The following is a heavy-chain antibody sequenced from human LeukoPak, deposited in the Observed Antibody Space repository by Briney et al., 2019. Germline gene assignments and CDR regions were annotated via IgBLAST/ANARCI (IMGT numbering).Heavy chain of an antibody. Sequence: GASLKVSCKASVYTFTGYYMHWVRQAPGQGREWMGGINPNSGGTNYPQKFHGRVTMTRDTSISTAYMELSRLRSDDTAVYYCAIHHTYSDILTGYYIGDAFDIWGQGTMVTVSS. D-gene: IGHD3-9*01. CDR3: AIHHTYSDILTGYYIGDAFDI. J-gene: IGHJ3*02. CDR2: INPNSGGT. CDR1: VYTFTGYY. V-gene: IGHV1-2*02.